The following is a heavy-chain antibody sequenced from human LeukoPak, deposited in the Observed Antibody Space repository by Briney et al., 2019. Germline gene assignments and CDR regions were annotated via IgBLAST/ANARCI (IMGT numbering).Heavy chain of an antibody. V-gene: IGHV3-23*01. CDR3: AKDDSRGIMTMIVVVSHFDS. J-gene: IGHJ4*02. Sequence: GGSLRLSCAASGFTFSRYAMSWVRQAPGKGLEWVSGISGSGGKTEYADSVKGRFTISRDNLKNTLYLQMNSLRAEDTARYYCAKDDSRGIMTMIVVVSHFDSWGQGTLVTVSS. D-gene: IGHD3-22*01. CDR2: ISGSGGKT. CDR1: GFTFSRYA.